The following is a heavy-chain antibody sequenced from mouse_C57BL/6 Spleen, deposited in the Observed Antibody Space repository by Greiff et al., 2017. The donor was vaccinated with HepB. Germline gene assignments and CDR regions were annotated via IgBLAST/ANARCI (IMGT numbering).Heavy chain of an antibody. Sequence: EVKLVESGEGLVKPGGSLKLSCAASGFTFSSYAMSWVRQTPEKRLEWVAYISSGGDYIYYADTVKGRFTISRDNARNTLYLQMSSLKSEDTAMDYCTREGYYGSSSFFDYWGQGTTLTVSS. V-gene: IGHV5-9-1*02. D-gene: IGHD1-1*01. CDR1: GFTFSSYA. J-gene: IGHJ2*01. CDR2: ISSGGDYI. CDR3: TREGYYGSSSFFDY.